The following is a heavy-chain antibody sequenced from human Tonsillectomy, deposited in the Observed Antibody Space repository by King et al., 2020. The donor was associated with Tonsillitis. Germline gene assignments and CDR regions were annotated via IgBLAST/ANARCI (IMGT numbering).Heavy chain of an antibody. J-gene: IGHJ4*02. CDR3: AGHVHDDLWGSLYYFDY. CDR1: GGSISNNNYY. V-gene: IGHV4-39*01. CDR2: IYYSGST. D-gene: IGHD3-16*01. Sequence: QLQESGPGLVKPSETLSLTCIVSGGSISNNNYYWGWIRQPPGKGLEWIGSIYYSGSTYYNPSLKSRVTISVDTSKNQLSLKVSSVTASDTAVYDCAGHVHDDLWGSLYYFDYGGQGPLVTVSS.